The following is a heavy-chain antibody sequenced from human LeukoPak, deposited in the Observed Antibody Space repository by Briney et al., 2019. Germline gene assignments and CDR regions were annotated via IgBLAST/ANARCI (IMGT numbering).Heavy chain of an antibody. V-gene: IGHV4-39*07. CDR1: GVSIKANSDY. Sequence: SETLSLTCNVSGVSIKANSDYWGWLRQPPGKGLEWIGSTYHVGGTYYNPSLKSRVTISIDTSKNQFSLRLTSVTAADTAIYYCARDPSTRYSSEAWFDSWGQGTRVTVSS. J-gene: IGHJ5*01. CDR2: TYHVGGT. D-gene: IGHD6-25*01. CDR3: ARDPSTRYSSEAWFDS.